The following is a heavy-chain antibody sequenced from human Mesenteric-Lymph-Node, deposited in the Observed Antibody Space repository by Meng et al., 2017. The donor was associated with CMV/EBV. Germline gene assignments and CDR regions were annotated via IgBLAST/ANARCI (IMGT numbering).Heavy chain of an antibody. J-gene: IGHJ4*02. CDR2: ISSSSSYI. V-gene: IGHV3-21*04. CDR3: AKVEYCSSTSCRDY. CDR1: GFTFSSYS. D-gene: IGHD2-2*01. Sequence: GESLKISCAASGFTFSSYSMNWVRQAPGKGLEWVSSISSSSSYIYYADSVKGRFTISRDNSKNTLYLQMNSLRAEDTAVYYCAKVEYCSSTSCRDYWGQGTLVTVSS.